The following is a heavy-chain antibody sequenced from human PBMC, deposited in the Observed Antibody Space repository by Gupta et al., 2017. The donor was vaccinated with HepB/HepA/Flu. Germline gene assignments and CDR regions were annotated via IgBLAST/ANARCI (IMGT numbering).Heavy chain of an antibody. CDR2: ISGSGNST. J-gene: IGHJ6*03. D-gene: IGHD6-13*01. Sequence: PGKGLEWVSGISGSGNSTYHADSMKGRFTISRDNSKNTLSLQVNSLRADDTAVYYCAKHGGPIGAAGSRYMDVWGKGTTVTVSS. CDR3: AKHGGPIGAAGSRYMDV. V-gene: IGHV3-23*01.